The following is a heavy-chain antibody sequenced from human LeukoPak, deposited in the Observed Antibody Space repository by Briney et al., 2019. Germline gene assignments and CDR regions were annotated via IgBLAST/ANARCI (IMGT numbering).Heavy chain of an antibody. D-gene: IGHD6-19*01. CDR2: ISGSGGST. V-gene: IGHV3-23*01. Sequence: GESLRLSCAASGFTFTSYAMSWVRQAPGKGLEWVSAISGSGGSTYSADSVKGRFTISRDNSKNTLYLQINSLRAEDTAVYYCAKPISSGWYSFDYWGQGTLVTVSS. J-gene: IGHJ4*02. CDR1: GFTFTSYA. CDR3: AKPISSGWYSFDY.